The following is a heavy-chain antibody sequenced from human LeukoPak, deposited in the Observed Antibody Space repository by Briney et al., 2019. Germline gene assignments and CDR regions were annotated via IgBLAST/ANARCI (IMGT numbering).Heavy chain of an antibody. V-gene: IGHV4-39*07. CDR1: GGSISRSNYY. Sequence: PSETLSLTCNVSGGSISRSNYYWGWIRQPPGKGLEWIGNVYYSGSTYYNPSLKSRVTISMDTSKNQLSLKLTYVTAADTAIYFCARGYSGHDHRGCFGDWGQGIMVIVSS. CDR3: ARGYSGHDHRGCFGD. J-gene: IGHJ4*02. CDR2: VYYSGST. D-gene: IGHD5-12*01.